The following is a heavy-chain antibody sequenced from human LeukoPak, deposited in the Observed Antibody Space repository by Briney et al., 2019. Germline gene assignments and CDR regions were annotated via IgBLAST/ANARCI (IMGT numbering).Heavy chain of an antibody. J-gene: IGHJ4*02. CDR2: IYPGDSDT. CDR1: GYSFTSYW. D-gene: IGHD1-20*01. CDR3: ARLRYNWNYCDY. Sequence: GESLKISCKGSGYSFTSYWIGWVRQMPGKGLEWMGIIYPGDSDTRYSPSLQGLVTISADKSISTAYLQWSSLKASDTAMYCCARLRYNWNYCDYWGQGTLVTVSS. V-gene: IGHV5-51*01.